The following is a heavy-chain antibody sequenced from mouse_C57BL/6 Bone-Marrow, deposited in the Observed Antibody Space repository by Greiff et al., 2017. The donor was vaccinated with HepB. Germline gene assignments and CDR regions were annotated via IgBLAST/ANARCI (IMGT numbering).Heavy chain of an antibody. CDR1: GFTFSDYG. J-gene: IGHJ4*01. D-gene: IGHD2-4*01. CDR3: ARRMITGAMDY. V-gene: IGHV5-17*01. CDR2: ISSGSSTI. Sequence: EVQVVESGGGLVKPGGSLKLSCAASGFTFSDYGMHWVRQAPEKGLEWVAYISSGSSTIYYADTVKGRFTISRDNAKNTLFLQMTSLRSEDTAMYYCARRMITGAMDYWGQGTSVTVSS.